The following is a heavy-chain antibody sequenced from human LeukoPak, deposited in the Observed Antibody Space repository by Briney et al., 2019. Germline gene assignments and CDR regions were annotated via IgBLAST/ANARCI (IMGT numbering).Heavy chain of an antibody. CDR3: GGRRV. D-gene: IGHD3-16*01. CDR2: VRSQSDAGTM. Sequence: GGSLRLSCTASGFNFRSAWMSWARQAPGEGLEWVGRVRSQSDAGTMDYAAHVEGRFTISRDDSKNIVYLDMNSLKTEDTAVYYCGGRRVWGNGTVVTVSS. V-gene: IGHV3-15*01. J-gene: IGHJ6*04. CDR1: GFNFRSAW.